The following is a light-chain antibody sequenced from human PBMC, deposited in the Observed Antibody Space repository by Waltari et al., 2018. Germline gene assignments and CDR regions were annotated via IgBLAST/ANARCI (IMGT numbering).Light chain of an antibody. Sequence: EILLTQSPATLSLSPGERATLSCRASQSISSDLAWYQQKPGQAPRLLIYDASNRATGIPARFSGSGSETDFTLTIGSLEPDDLAVYYCQQRSDWPRTFGQGTKVEIK. CDR1: QSISSD. V-gene: IGKV3-11*01. CDR3: QQRSDWPRT. CDR2: DAS. J-gene: IGKJ1*01.